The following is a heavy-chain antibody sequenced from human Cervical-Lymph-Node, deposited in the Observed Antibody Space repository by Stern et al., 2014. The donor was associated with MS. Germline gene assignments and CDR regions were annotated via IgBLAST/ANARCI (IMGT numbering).Heavy chain of an antibody. CDR1: GFSFSNYG. CDR3: ARSDSSGWGRFVY. CDR2: IWYDGSIK. D-gene: IGHD6-19*01. J-gene: IGHJ4*02. V-gene: IGHV3-33*01. Sequence: VQLVESGGGVVQPGRSLRLSCAASGFSFSNYGMHWVRQTPGKGLEWGSVIWYDGSIKRYADSVNGRFTISRDNSRNTLYLQMDSLRAEDTAVYYCARSDSSGWGRFVYWGQGTLVTVSS.